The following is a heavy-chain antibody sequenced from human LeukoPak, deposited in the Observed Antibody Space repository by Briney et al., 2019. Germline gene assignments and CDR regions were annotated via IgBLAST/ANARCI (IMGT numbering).Heavy chain of an antibody. J-gene: IGHJ1*01. Sequence: GGSLRLSCAASGFTFSSYSMNWVRQAPGKGREWVSSISSSSSYIYYADSVKGRFTISRDNAKNSPYQQMNSLRAEDTAVYYCARDRGGSGCYQHWGQGTLVTVSS. D-gene: IGHD6-19*01. CDR1: GFTFSSYS. CDR2: ISSSSSYI. V-gene: IGHV3-21*01. CDR3: ARDRGGSGCYQH.